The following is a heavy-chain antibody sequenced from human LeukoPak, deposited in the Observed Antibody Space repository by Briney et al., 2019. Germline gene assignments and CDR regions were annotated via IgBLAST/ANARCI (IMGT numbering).Heavy chain of an antibody. CDR2: IIPIFGTA. V-gene: IGHV1-69*13. CDR3: ARDGGRITIFGVVIPHDAFDI. CDR1: GGTFSSYA. Sequence: SVKVSCKASGGTFSSYAISWVRQAPGQGLEWMGGIIPIFGTANYAQKFQGRVTITADESTSTAYMELSSLRSEDTAVYYCARDGGRITIFGVVIPHDAFDIWGQGTMVTVSS. D-gene: IGHD3-3*01. J-gene: IGHJ3*02.